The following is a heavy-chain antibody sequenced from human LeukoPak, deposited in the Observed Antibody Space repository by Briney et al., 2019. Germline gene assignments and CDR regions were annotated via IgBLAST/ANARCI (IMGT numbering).Heavy chain of an antibody. CDR3: ARASTVTTPDDAFDI. J-gene: IGHJ3*02. CDR2: IYYSGST. CDR1: GGSISSYY. Sequence: SETLSLTCTVSGGSISSYYWSWIRQPPGKGLEWIGYIYYSGSTNYNPSLKSRVTISVDTSKNQFSLKLSSVTAADTAVYYCARASTVTTPDDAFDIWGQGTMVTVSS. V-gene: IGHV4-59*01. D-gene: IGHD4-17*01.